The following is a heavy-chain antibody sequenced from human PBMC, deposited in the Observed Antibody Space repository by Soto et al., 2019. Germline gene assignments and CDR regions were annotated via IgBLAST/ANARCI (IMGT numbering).Heavy chain of an antibody. Sequence: QITLKESGPTLVKPTQTLTLTCTVSGFSLGTTGVGVGWIRQPPGKALDWVALIYWDDDKRYSPSLKSRLTITKDASKTQVVLTMTDMAPVYTATYYCAHRRGAPGYFDHWGQGALVTVSS. D-gene: IGHD1-26*01. J-gene: IGHJ4*02. V-gene: IGHV2-5*02. CDR1: GFSLGTTGVG. CDR3: AHRRGAPGYFDH. CDR2: IYWDDDK.